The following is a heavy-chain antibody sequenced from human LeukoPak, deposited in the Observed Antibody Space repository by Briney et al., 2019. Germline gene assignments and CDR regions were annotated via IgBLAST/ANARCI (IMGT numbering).Heavy chain of an antibody. CDR3: ASYTPMVIPGAFDI. CDR2: ISAYNGNT. V-gene: IGHV1-18*01. D-gene: IGHD5-18*01. Sequence: ASVKVSCKASGYTFTSYGISWVRQAPGQGLEWMGWISAYNGNTTYAQKFQGRVTMTRDMSTSTVYLELSSLRSEDTAVYYCASYTPMVIPGAFDIWGQGTMVTVSS. J-gene: IGHJ3*02. CDR1: GYTFTSYG.